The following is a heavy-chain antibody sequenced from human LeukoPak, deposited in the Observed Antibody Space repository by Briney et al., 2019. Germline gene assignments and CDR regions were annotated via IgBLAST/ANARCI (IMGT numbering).Heavy chain of an antibody. V-gene: IGHV1-69*04. D-gene: IGHD3-22*01. CDR2: VIPILGIA. Sequence: ASVKVSCKAFGGTFSSYAISWVRQAPGQGLEWMGRVIPILGIANYAQKFQGRVTITADKSTSTAYMELSSLRSEDTAVYYCARDLGYYYDSSGYPPDYWGQGTLVTVSS. CDR1: GGTFSSYA. J-gene: IGHJ4*02. CDR3: ARDLGYYYDSSGYPPDY.